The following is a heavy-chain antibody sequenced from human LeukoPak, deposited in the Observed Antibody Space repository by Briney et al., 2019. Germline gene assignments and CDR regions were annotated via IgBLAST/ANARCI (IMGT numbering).Heavy chain of an antibody. V-gene: IGHV1-69-2*01. Sequence: ASVKVSCKVSGYTFTDYYMHWVQQAPGKGLELMGLVDPEDGETIYAEKFQGRVTITADTSTDTAYMELSSLRSEDTAVYYCATVPAQSHDYWGQGTLVTVSS. CDR2: VDPEDGET. CDR3: ATVPAQSHDY. D-gene: IGHD2-2*01. J-gene: IGHJ4*02. CDR1: GYTFTDYY.